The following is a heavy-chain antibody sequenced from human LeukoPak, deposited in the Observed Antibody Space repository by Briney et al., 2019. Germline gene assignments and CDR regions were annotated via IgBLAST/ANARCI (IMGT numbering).Heavy chain of an antibody. D-gene: IGHD3-9*01. CDR1: GFTFSDFY. V-gene: IGHV3-11*03. CDR2: ISGSSEDT. Sequence: GGSLRLSCAASGFTFSDFYMSWIRQTPGKGLESVSYISGSSEDTNYADSVKGRFTISRDNAKNSLYLQMNSLRAEDTAVYYCANPDGYDILTGYQRLKNSGMDVWGQGTTVTVSS. J-gene: IGHJ6*02. CDR3: ANPDGYDILTGYQRLKNSGMDV.